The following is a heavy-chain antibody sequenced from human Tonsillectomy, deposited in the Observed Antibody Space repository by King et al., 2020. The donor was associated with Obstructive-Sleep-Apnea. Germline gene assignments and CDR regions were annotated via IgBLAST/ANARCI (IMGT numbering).Heavy chain of an antibody. D-gene: IGHD5-24*01. V-gene: IGHV3-48*04. CDR2: IGISGSDM. CDR1: GFTFSSYS. J-gene: IGHJ4*02. CDR3: ARDHNWAFDH. Sequence: VQLVESGGGLVQPGGSLRLSCAASGFTFSSYSMNWVRQAPGKGLEWGSYIGISGSDMYYADSVKGRFTISRDNAKNSLYLQMNSLRPEDTAVFYCARDHNWAFDHWGQGTLVTVSS.